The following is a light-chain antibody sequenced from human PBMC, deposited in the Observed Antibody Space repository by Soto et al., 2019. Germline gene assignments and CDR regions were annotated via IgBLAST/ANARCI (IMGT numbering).Light chain of an antibody. Sequence: QPVLTQSPSASASLGASVKLTCTLSSGHSSYAIAWHQQQPEKGPRFLMKLNSDGSHNKGDGIPDRFSGSSSGAERHLTISSLQSEDEADYYCQTWSTGILVFGGGTKLTVL. J-gene: IGLJ2*01. V-gene: IGLV4-69*01. CDR3: QTWSTGILV. CDR2: LNSDGSH. CDR1: SGHSSYA.